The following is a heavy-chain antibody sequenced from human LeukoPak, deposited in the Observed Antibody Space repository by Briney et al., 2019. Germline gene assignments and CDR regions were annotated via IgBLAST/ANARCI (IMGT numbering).Heavy chain of an antibody. CDR2: IHYNGRT. D-gene: IGHD3-16*02. CDR1: NDAMRTYY. Sequence: SKTLSLTCTVSNDAMRTYYWNWIRQTPEKGLEWIGYIHYNGRTNYKPSLKSRLSMSLNTSKNQFSLKQRSVTAADTVVYLCAKTPDLQLSFPQFDSWGQGTLVTVSS. CDR3: AKTPDLQLSFPQFDS. V-gene: IGHV4-59*01. J-gene: IGHJ4*02.